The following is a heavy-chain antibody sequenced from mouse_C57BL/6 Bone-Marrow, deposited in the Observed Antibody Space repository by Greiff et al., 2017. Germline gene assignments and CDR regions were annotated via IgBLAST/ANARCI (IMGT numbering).Heavy chain of an antibody. Sequence: VQLQQSGPELVKPGASVKISCKASGYTFTDYYMNWVKQSHGKSLEWIGDINPNNGGTSYNQKFKGKATLTVDKSSSTAYMELRSLTSEDSAVYYCARPVFLYGYDGGFDYGGQGTTLTVSS. D-gene: IGHD2-2*01. CDR3: ARPVFLYGYDGGFDY. J-gene: IGHJ2*01. CDR2: INPNNGGT. CDR1: GYTFTDYY. V-gene: IGHV1-26*01.